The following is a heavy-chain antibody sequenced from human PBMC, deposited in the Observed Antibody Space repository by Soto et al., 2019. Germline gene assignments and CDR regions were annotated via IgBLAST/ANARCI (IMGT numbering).Heavy chain of an antibody. CDR2: INPSGTTT. CDR1: GDTFTSYY. J-gene: IGHJ6*02. D-gene: IGHD2-2*01. CDR3: ARPHIASHYYYGMDV. V-gene: IGHV1-46*01. Sequence: QVQLVQSGAEVKKPGASVKVSCKASGDTFTSYYMHWVRQAPGQGLEWMGIINPSGTTTDYAQKFKGRVTMTRDTSTSTYYMELSSLRSEDTAVYYCARPHIASHYYYGMDVWGQGTTVTVSS.